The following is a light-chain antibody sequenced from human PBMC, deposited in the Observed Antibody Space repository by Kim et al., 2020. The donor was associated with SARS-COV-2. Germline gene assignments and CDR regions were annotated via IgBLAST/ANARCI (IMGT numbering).Light chain of an antibody. CDR1: SCNVGGNS. Sequence: GQRVTISCFGSSCNVGGNSVNWYQQLPGTAPKLLIYNDNQGPSGVPDRFSGAKSGTSASLVISGLQSEDEADDYCAAWDDSLSGWVFGGGTQLTVL. V-gene: IGLV1-44*01. CDR2: NDN. CDR3: AAWDDSLSGWV. J-gene: IGLJ3*02.